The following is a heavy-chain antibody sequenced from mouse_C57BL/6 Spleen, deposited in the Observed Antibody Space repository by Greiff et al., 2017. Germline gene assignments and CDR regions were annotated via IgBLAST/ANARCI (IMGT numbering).Heavy chain of an antibody. CDR2: IYPGDGDT. Sequence: VQLQQSGAELVKPGASVKISCKASGYAFSSYWMNWVKQMPGKGLEWIGQIYPGDGDTNYNGKFKGKATLTADKSSSTAYMQLSSLTSEDSAVYFCARESYWYFDVWGTGTTVTVSS. CDR3: ARESYWYFDV. CDR1: GYAFSSYW. J-gene: IGHJ1*03. V-gene: IGHV1-80*01.